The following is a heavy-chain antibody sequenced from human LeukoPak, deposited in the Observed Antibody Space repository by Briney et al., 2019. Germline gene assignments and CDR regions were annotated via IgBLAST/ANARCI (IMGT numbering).Heavy chain of an antibody. Sequence: PGGSLRLSCAASGFTFSSYGMHWVRQAPGKGLEWVAVISYDGSNKYYADSVKGRFTISRDNSKNTLYLQMNSLRAEDTAVYYCAKGELVVVAAHFDYWGQGTLVTVSS. D-gene: IGHD2-15*01. CDR2: ISYDGSNK. CDR1: GFTFSSYG. J-gene: IGHJ4*02. V-gene: IGHV3-30*18. CDR3: AKGELVVVAAHFDY.